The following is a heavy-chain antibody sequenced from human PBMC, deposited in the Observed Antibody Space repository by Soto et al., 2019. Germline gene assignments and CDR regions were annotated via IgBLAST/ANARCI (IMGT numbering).Heavy chain of an antibody. CDR1: GDTFRSYS. Sequence: QVQLVQSGAEVKKPGSSVKVSCKASGDTFRSYSISWVRQAPGQGLEWMGRIIPFVDIASYAQKFQARVSMPADKFTSTAYMELSSLRSEDTAVYYCARDTTTFPYYYGMDVWGQGTTVTVSS. CDR3: ARDTTTFPYYYGMDV. D-gene: IGHD3-16*01. V-gene: IGHV1-69*08. CDR2: IIPFVDIA. J-gene: IGHJ6*02.